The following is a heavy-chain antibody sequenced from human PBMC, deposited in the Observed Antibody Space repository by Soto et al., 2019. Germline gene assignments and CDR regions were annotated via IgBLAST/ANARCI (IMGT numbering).Heavy chain of an antibody. CDR2: TIPIFGTA. Sequence: GASVKVSCKASGGTFSSYAISWVRQAPGQGLEWMGGTIPIFGTANYAQKFQGRVTITADESTSTAYMELSSLRSEDTAVYYCAREDIVVVPAARKDYYYYYGMDVRGQGTTVTVSS. J-gene: IGHJ6*02. CDR1: GGTFSSYA. CDR3: AREDIVVVPAARKDYYYYYGMDV. V-gene: IGHV1-69*13. D-gene: IGHD2-2*01.